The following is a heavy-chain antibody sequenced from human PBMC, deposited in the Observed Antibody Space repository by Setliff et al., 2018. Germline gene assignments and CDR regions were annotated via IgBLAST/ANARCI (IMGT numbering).Heavy chain of an antibody. CDR1: GGSISSGGFY. D-gene: IGHD2-15*01. J-gene: IGHJ4*02. CDR3: ARGRGSGGNPLWY. Sequence: PSETLSLTCSVSGGSISSGGFYWSWIRQSAGRGLEWIGHFHTGGATDYNLSLKSRVTISVDTSKNHFSLRLSSVTAADTAVNYCARGRGSGGNPLWYWGQGTQVTVSS. CDR2: FHTGGAT. V-gene: IGHV4-61*09.